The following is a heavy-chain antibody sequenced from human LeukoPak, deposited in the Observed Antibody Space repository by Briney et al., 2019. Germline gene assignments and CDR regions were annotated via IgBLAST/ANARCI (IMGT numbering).Heavy chain of an antibody. J-gene: IGHJ4*02. V-gene: IGHV4-34*01. Sequence: SETLSLICAVYGGSFSGYYWSWIRQPPGKGLEWIGEINHSGSTNYNPSLKSRVTISVDTSKNQFSLKLSSVTAADTAVYYCARGLRGSSWYYFDYWGQGTLVTVSS. CDR2: INHSGST. D-gene: IGHD6-13*01. CDR1: GGSFSGYY. CDR3: ARGLRGSSWYYFDY.